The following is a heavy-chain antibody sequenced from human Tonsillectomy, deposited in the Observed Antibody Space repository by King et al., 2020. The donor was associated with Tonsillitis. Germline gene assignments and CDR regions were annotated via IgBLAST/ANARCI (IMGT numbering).Heavy chain of an antibody. CDR2: HYYSGST. Sequence: QLQESGPGLVKPSETLSLTCTVSGGSISSSSYDWGWIRQPPGKGLEWIGSHYYSGSTYYNPSLPSRVTMSVDTSKNRFSLKLSSVTAADAAVFYCAGHWGGTGTTPYYFDSWGQESWSPSPQ. V-gene: IGHV4-39*01. D-gene: IGHD4-17*01. CDR3: AGHWGGTGTTPYYFDS. CDR1: GGSISSSSYD. J-gene: IGHJ4*01.